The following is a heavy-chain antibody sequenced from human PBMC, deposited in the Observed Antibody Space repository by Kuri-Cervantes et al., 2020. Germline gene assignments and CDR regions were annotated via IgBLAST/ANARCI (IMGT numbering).Heavy chain of an antibody. V-gene: IGHV4-31*03. CDR1: GGSISSGGYY. CDR2: IYYSGST. D-gene: IGHD2-15*01. Sequence: SETLSLTCTASGGSISSGGYYWSWIRQHPGKGLEWIGYIYYSGSTYYNPSLKSRVTISVDTSKNQFSLKLSSVTAADTAVYYCARAFKPPVGLLRACAAFDIWGQGTMVTVSS. J-gene: IGHJ3*02. CDR3: ARAFKPPVGLLRACAAFDI.